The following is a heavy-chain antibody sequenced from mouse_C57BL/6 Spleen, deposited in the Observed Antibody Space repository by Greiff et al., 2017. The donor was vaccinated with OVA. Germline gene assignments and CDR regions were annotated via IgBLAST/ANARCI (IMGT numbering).Heavy chain of an antibody. D-gene: IGHD1-1*01. CDR1: GYTFTSYW. Sequence: VKLQQPGTELVKPGASVKLSCKASGYTFTSYWMHWVKQRPGQGLEWIGNINPSNGGTNYNEKFKSKATLTVDKSSSTAYMQLSSLTSEDSAVYYCARSYYYGSSVDYYAMDYWGQGTSVTVSS. J-gene: IGHJ4*01. V-gene: IGHV1-53*01. CDR3: ARSYYYGSSVDYYAMDY. CDR2: INPSNGGT.